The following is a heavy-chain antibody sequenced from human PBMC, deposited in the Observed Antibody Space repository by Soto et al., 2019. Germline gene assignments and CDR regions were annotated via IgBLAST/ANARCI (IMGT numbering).Heavy chain of an antibody. Sequence: GASVKVSCKASGYTFTGYYMHWVRQAPGQGLEWMGWINPNSGGTNYAQKFQGWVTMTRDTSISTAYMELSRLRSEDTAVYYCERDADHYYYDSIGYSADAFDIWRQGTMVTVSS. CDR1: GYTFTGYY. J-gene: IGHJ3*02. D-gene: IGHD3-22*01. V-gene: IGHV1-2*04. CDR2: INPNSGGT. CDR3: ERDADHYYYDSIGYSADAFDI.